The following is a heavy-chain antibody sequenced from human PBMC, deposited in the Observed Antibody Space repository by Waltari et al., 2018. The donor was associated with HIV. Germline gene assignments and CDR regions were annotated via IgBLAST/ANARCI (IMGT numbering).Heavy chain of an antibody. CDR1: GFSFGTFG. CDR3: AKDLKARGIDPSLLDT. Sequence: VRLVESGGGVIQPGGSLRLSCAASGFSFGTFGLHWVRQAPGRGLEWFAFIPYDGTDEYYLECGKARFTSSRDNSKNTLFLQMSGLRTDDTAFYFCAKDLKARGIDPSLLDTWGQGTLVTVSS. V-gene: IGHV3-30*02. CDR2: IPYDGTDE. J-gene: IGHJ1*01. D-gene: IGHD6-13*01.